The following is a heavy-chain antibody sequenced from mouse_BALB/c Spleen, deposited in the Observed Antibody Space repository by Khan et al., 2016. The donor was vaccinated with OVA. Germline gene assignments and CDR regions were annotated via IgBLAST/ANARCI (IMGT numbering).Heavy chain of an antibody. D-gene: IGHD1-3*01. Sequence: VQLQQSGTVLARPGASVKMSCKASGYSFTSSLIHWVKQRPGQGLEWIGDIYPGNSVTTYNQKFKVKAKLTAGTFANTAYMDLSSLTHEDSAGYYCARGGYSSLAYWGQGTLVTVSA. CDR2: IYPGNSVT. J-gene: IGHJ3*01. V-gene: IGHV1-5*01. CDR3: ARGGYSSLAY. CDR1: GYSFTSSL.